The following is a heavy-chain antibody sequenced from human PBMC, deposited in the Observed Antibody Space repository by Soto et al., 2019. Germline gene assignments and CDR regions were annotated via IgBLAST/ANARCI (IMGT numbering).Heavy chain of an antibody. V-gene: IGHV1-69*12. D-gene: IGHD2-21*01. J-gene: IGHJ6*02. CDR2: IIPTFATP. CDR3: ARDRVMRGQSYYYGMDV. Sequence: QVLLVQSGAEVKKPGSSVKVSCKTSGGTFSSFAISWVRLAPGQGLEWMGVIIPTFATPRYALKFQGRISITADESTRTAYMELSSLRSEDTAVYYCARDRVMRGQSYYYGMDVWGQGTTVTVSS. CDR1: GGTFSSFA.